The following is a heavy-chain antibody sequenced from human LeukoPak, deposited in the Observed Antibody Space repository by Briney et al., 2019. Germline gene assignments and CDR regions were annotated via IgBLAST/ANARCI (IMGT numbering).Heavy chain of an antibody. V-gene: IGHV4-59*08. CDR3: ARDLRRDYYYYYGMDV. CDR2: IYYSGST. D-gene: IGHD3-3*01. J-gene: IGHJ6*02. CDR1: GGSISSYY. Sequence: SETLSLTCTVSGGSISSYYWNWIRQPPGKGLEWIGYIYYSGSTNYNPSLKSRVTISVDTSKNQFSLKLSPVTAADTAVYYCARDLRRDYYYYYGMDVWGQRTTVTVSS.